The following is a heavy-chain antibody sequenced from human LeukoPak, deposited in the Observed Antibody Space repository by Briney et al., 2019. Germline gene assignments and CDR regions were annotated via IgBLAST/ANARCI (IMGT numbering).Heavy chain of an antibody. D-gene: IGHD5-18*01. CDR3: ARVRTPGYSYGIDY. J-gene: IGHJ4*02. V-gene: IGHV1-2*02. CDR2: INPNSGGT. CDR1: GYTFTSYY. Sequence: ASVKVSCKASGYTFTSYYMHWVRQAPGQGLEWMGWINPNSGGTNYAQKFQGRVTMTRDTSISTAYMELSRLRSDDTAVYYCARVRTPGYSYGIDYWGQGTLVTVSS.